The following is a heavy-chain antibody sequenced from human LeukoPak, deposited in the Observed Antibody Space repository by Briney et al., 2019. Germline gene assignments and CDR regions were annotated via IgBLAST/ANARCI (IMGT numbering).Heavy chain of an antibody. J-gene: IGHJ3*02. CDR1: GFTFSNAW. Sequence: GGSLRLSCAASGFTFSNAWMSWVRQAPGKGLEWVGRIKSKTDGGTTDYAAPVKGRFTISRDDSKNTLYLQMNSLKTEDTAVYYCTILKRVDFWSGYHDAFDIWGQGTMVTVSS. D-gene: IGHD3-3*01. CDR2: IKSKTDGGTT. CDR3: TILKRVDFWSGYHDAFDI. V-gene: IGHV3-15*01.